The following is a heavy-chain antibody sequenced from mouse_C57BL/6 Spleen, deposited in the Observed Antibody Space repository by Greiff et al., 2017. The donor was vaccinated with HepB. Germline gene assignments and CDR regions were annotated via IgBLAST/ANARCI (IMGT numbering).Heavy chain of an antibody. CDR1: GFTFSDYY. CDR3: ARAYYDYERDYFDY. J-gene: IGHJ2*01. D-gene: IGHD2-4*01. CDR2: INYDGSST. V-gene: IGHV5-16*01. Sequence: EVQLVESEGGLVQPGSSMKLSCTASGFTFSDYYMAWVRQVPEKGLEWVANINYDGSSTYYLDSLKSRFIISRDNAKNILYLQMSSLKSEDTATYYCARAYYDYERDYFDYWGQGTTLTVSS.